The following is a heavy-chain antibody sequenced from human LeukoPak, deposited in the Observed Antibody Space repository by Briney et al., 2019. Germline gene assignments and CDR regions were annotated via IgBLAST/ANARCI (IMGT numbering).Heavy chain of an antibody. CDR2: IRSSDSTT. CDR3: AKDLTTVATPYYYYYMDV. J-gene: IGHJ6*03. V-gene: IGHV3-48*04. D-gene: IGHD4-23*01. Sequence: GGSLRLSCAASGFSFSRYGMKWVRQAPGKGLEWLSYIRSSDSTTYYADSVKGRFTISRDNAKNSLYLQMNSLRAEDTAVYYCAKDLTTVATPYYYYYMDVWGKGTTVTVSS. CDR1: GFSFSRYG.